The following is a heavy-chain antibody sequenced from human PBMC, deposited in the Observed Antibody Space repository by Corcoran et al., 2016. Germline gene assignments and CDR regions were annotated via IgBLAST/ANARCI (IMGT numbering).Heavy chain of an antibody. V-gene: IGHV1-69*01. Sequence: QVQLVQSGAEVKKPGSSVKVSCKASGGTFSSYAISWVRQAPGQGLEWMGGIIPIFGTANYAQKFQGRVTITADESTSTAYMELSSLRSEDTAVYYCAARLGGGIAAAGNYYCYGMDVWGQGTTVTVSS. CDR1: GGTFSSYA. J-gene: IGHJ6*02. D-gene: IGHD6-13*01. CDR3: AARLGGGIAAAGNYYCYGMDV. CDR2: IIPIFGTA.